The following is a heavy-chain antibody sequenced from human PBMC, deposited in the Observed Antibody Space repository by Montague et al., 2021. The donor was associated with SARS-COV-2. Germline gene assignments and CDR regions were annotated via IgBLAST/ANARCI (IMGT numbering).Heavy chain of an antibody. V-gene: IGHV4-4*07. CDR3: SRTPTRPLSLDS. D-gene: IGHD6-6*01. CDR2: VTTSGTT. Sequence: SETLFLTCAVSGGSITGFSWSWVRQPAGKGLEWIGRVTTSGTTNYSPSRSSRVTMPVDTSKNQFSPNLNSVTAADTAIYYCSRTPTRPLSLDSWGQGTLVTVSS. CDR1: GGSITGFS. J-gene: IGHJ4*02.